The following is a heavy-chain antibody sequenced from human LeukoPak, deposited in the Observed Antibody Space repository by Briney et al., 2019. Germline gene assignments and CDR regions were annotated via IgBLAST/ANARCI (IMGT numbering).Heavy chain of an antibody. CDR3: ARQAVAGTHY. CDR2: IYYSGST. CDR1: GGSISTRNYF. J-gene: IGHJ4*02. D-gene: IGHD6-19*01. V-gene: IGHV4-39*07. Sequence: SETLSLTCTVSGGSISTRNYFWGWIRQPPGKGLEWIGRIYYSGSTYYNPSLKSRVTISTDTSKNQFSLKLDSVTAADTAVYYCARQAVAGTHYWGQGTLVTVSS.